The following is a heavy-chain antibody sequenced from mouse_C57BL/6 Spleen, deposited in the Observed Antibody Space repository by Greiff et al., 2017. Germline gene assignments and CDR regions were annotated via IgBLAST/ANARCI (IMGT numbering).Heavy chain of an antibody. CDR1: GYTFTSYW. V-gene: IGHV1-64*01. CDR2: IHPKSGST. Sequence: QVQLQQPGAELVKPGASVKLSCKASGYTFTSYWMHWVKQRPGQGLEWIGMIHPKSGSTNYNEKFKSKATLTVDKSSSTAYMQLSSLTSEDSAVYYCARGGYYSYYYAMDYWGQGTSVTVSS. D-gene: IGHD2-3*01. CDR3: ARGGYYSYYYAMDY. J-gene: IGHJ4*01.